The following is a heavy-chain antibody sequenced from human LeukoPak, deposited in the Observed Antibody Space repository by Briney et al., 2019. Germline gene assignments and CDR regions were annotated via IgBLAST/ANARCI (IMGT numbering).Heavy chain of an antibody. CDR1: GFTLSCCG. J-gene: IGHJ4*02. CDR3: AKDRRIAVAGTPDY. D-gene: IGHD6-19*01. Sequence: GGSLRLSCAASGFTLSCCGMHWVRQAPGKGLEWVAFIRYDGSNKYYADSVKGRFTISRDNSKNTLYLQMNSLRAEDTAVYYCAKDRRIAVAGTPDYWGQGTLVTVSS. CDR2: IRYDGSNK. V-gene: IGHV3-30*02.